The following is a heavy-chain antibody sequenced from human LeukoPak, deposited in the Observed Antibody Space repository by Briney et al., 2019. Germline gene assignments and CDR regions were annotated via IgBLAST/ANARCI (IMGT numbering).Heavy chain of an antibody. V-gene: IGHV4-39*01. D-gene: IGHD3-3*01. CDR3: ARRPYYDFWSGYFPSYFDY. CDR2: IFYSGST. Sequence: NPSETLSLTCTVSGGSISSSSYYCGWIRQPPGKGLEWIGSIFYSGSTYYNPSLKSRVTISVDTSKNQFSLKLSSVTAADTAVYYCARRPYYDFWSGYFPSYFDYWGQGTLVTVSS. J-gene: IGHJ4*02. CDR1: GGSISSSSYY.